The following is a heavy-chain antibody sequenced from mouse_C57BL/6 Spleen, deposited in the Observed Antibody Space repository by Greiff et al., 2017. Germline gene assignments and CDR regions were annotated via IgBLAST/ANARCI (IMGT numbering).Heavy chain of an antibody. V-gene: IGHV1-64*01. Sequence: QVQLQQPGAELVKPGASVKLSCKASGYTFTSYWMHWVKQRPGQGLEWIGMIHPNSGRTNDNEKFQSKATLTGDKSSRPAYMQLSSLTSDDSAVSYCARSRDSSGYWGQGTTLTVSS. D-gene: IGHD3-2*01. CDR2: IHPNSGRT. CDR1: GYTFTSYW. CDR3: ARSRDSSGY. J-gene: IGHJ2*01.